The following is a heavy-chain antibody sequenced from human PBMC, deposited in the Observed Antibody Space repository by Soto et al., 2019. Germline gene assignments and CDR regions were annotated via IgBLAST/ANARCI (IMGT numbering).Heavy chain of an antibody. D-gene: IGHD3-10*01. CDR3: ARGASMVRGVILEAFEI. CDR2: INAGNGNT. CDR1: GYTFTSYA. Sequence: QVQLVQSGAEVKKPGASVKVSCKASGYTFTSYAMHWVRQAPGQRLEWMGWINAGNGNTKYSQKFQGRVTITRDTSASTAYMERSSLRSEDTAVYYCARGASMVRGVILEAFEIWGQGTMVTVSS. V-gene: IGHV1-3*01. J-gene: IGHJ3*02.